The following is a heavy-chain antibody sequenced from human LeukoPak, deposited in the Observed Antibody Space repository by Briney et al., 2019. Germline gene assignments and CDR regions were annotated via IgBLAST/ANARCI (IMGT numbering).Heavy chain of an antibody. J-gene: IGHJ6*02. CDR2: IYYSGST. Sequence: SETLSLTCTVSGGSISSYYWSWIRQPPGKGLEWIGYIYYSGSTNYNPSLKSRVTISVDTSKSQFSLKLSSVTAADTAVYYCARDRYYYDSSGPENYYGMDVWGQGTTVTVSS. D-gene: IGHD3-22*01. V-gene: IGHV4-59*01. CDR3: ARDRYYYDSSGPENYYGMDV. CDR1: GGSISSYY.